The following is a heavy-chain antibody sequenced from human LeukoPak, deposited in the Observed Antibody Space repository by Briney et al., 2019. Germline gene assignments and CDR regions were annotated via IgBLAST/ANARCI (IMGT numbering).Heavy chain of an antibody. D-gene: IGHD3-3*01. V-gene: IGHV4-59*12. J-gene: IGHJ5*02. CDR1: GRSISIYY. CDR3: ARGTVFGVATNWFDP. CDR2: IYYNGHN. Sequence: PSETLSLICTLSGRSISIYYWFWTRHPPGEGLEYIGYIYYNGHNNYNPPLKTRVPISVNTSKKDFSMRLSSVSAADRGVYYCARGTVFGVATNWFDPWGQGTLVTVSS.